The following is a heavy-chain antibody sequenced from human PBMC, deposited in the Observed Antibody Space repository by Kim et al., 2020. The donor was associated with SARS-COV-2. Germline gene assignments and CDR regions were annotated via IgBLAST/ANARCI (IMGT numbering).Heavy chain of an antibody. CDR3: ARSPRVGRGYSYGNGYYFDY. V-gene: IGHV1-3*01. Sequence: ASVKVSCKASGYTFTSYAMHWVRQAPGQRLEWMGWINAGNGNTKYSQKFQGRVTITRDTSASTAYMELSSLRSEDTAVYYCARSPRVGRGYSYGNGYYFDYWGQGTLVTVSS. D-gene: IGHD5-18*01. J-gene: IGHJ4*02. CDR1: GYTFTSYA. CDR2: INAGNGNT.